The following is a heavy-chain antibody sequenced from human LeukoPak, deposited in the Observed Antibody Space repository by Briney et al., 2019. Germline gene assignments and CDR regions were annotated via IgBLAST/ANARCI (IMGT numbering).Heavy chain of an antibody. Sequence: GGSLRLSCAASGFTFSSYGMSWVRQAPGKGLEWVSAISGSGGSTYYADSVKGRFTISRDNSKNTLYLQMNSLRAEDTAVYYCAKDRYYYGSGPDYWGQGTLVTVSS. V-gene: IGHV3-23*01. CDR1: GFTFSSYG. CDR3: AKDRYYYGSGPDY. J-gene: IGHJ4*02. CDR2: ISGSGGST. D-gene: IGHD3-10*01.